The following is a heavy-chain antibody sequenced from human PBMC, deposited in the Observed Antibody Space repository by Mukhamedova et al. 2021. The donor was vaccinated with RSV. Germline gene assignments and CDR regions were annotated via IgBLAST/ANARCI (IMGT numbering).Heavy chain of an antibody. J-gene: IGHJ4*02. D-gene: IGHD4-23*01. V-gene: IGHV3-30*01. CDR3: ARDLGGNLDY. Sequence: SSYAMHWVRQAPGKGLEWVAVISYDGSNIYYADSVKGRFTISRDNSKNTLYLQMNSLRAEDTAVYYCARDLGGNLDYWGQGTLVTV. CDR1: SSYA. CDR2: ISYDGSNI.